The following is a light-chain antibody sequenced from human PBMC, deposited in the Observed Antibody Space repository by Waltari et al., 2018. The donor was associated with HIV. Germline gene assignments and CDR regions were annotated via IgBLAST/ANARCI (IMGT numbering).Light chain of an antibody. CDR2: EVT. Sequence: QSALPQPASVSGSPGQPITTSCTGTTVHFCGNNFASSSQQHPGKAPKPVIYEVTNRPSGVSSRFSGSKSGNTASLTISGLQAEDEADYYCSSYTGTNTLIFGGGTKLTVL. CDR3: SSYTGTNTLI. CDR1: TVHFCGNNF. V-gene: IGLV2-14*01. J-gene: IGLJ2*01.